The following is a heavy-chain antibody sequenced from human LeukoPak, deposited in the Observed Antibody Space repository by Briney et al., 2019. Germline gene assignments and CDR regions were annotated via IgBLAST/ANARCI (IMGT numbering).Heavy chain of an antibody. D-gene: IGHD3-22*01. CDR2: INPSGDST. CDR3: ARDSRPTYYYDTRSYFLY. CDR1: GYSFTNYN. J-gene: IGHJ4*02. Sequence: ASVRVSCKASGYSFTNYNIHWVRQAPGQGPEWMGIINPSGDSTSYAQKFQGRVIITSDTSTNTVYMEMSSLRSEDTAFYYCARDSRPTYYYDTRSYFLYWGQGTLVTVSS. V-gene: IGHV1-46*01.